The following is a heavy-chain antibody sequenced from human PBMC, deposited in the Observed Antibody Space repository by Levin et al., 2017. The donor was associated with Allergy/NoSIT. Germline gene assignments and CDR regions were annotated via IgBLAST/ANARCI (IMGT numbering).Heavy chain of an antibody. J-gene: IGHJ4*02. V-gene: IGHV3-48*01. CDR2: ISSSSSTI. CDR1: GFTFSSYS. CDR3: ARDERGYSDGNGDY. D-gene: IGHD5-18*01. Sequence: GGSLRLSCAASGFTFSSYSMNWVRQAPGKGLEWVSYISSSSSTIYYADSVKGRFTISRDNAKNSLYLQMNSLRAEDTAVYYCARDERGYSDGNGDYWGQGTLVTVSS.